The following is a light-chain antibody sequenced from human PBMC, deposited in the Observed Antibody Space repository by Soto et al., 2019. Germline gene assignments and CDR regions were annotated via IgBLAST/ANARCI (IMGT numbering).Light chain of an antibody. Sequence: ALTQPASVSGSPGQSIAISCTGTSSDVGGYNYVSWYQQHPGKAPKLMIYDVTTRPSGVSNRFSGSKSGNTAALTISGLQAEDEADYYCSSYTSDTTGVFGTGTKVTVL. CDR2: DVT. J-gene: IGLJ1*01. CDR1: SSDVGGYNY. V-gene: IGLV2-14*03. CDR3: SSYTSDTTGV.